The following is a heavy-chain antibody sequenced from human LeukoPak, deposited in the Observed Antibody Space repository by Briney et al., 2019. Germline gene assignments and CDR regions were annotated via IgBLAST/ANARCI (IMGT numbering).Heavy chain of an antibody. CDR3: ARDMAAAGTGVDP. J-gene: IGHJ5*02. D-gene: IGHD6-13*01. CDR2: INPNSGGT. CDR1: GYTFTGYY. V-gene: IGHV1-2*02. Sequence: ASVKVSCKASGYTFTGYYMHWVRQAPGQGLEWMGWINPNSGGTNYAQKFQGRVTMTRDTSISTAYMDMSRLRSDDTAVYYCARDMAAAGTGVDPWGQGTLVTVSS.